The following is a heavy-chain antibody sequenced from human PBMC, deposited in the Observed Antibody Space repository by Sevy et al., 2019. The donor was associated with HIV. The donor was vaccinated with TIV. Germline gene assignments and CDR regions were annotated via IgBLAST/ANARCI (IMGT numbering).Heavy chain of an antibody. CDR3: AREVYEIHDSSGWYDAFDI. CDR1: GGSISSGDYY. J-gene: IGHJ3*02. Sequence: SETLSLTCTVSGGSISSGDYYWSWIRQPPGKGLEWIGYIYYSGRTYYNPSLKSRVTISVDTSKNQFSLKLSSVTAADTAVYYCAREVYEIHDSSGWYDAFDIWGQGTMVTVSS. V-gene: IGHV4-30-4*01. D-gene: IGHD6-19*01. CDR2: IYYSGRT.